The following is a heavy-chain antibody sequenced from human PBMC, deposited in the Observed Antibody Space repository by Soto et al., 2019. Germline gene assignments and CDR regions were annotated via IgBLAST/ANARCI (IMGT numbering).Heavy chain of an antibody. CDR3: ATVGSSWYNYGMDV. CDR2: INPNSGGT. V-gene: IGHV1-2*04. D-gene: IGHD6-13*01. CDR1: GYTFTGYY. J-gene: IGHJ6*02. Sequence: ASVKVSCKASGYTFTGYYMHWVRQAPGQGLEWMGWINPNSGGTNYAQKFQGWVTMTRDTSISTAYMELSRLRSDDTAVYYCATVGSSWYNYGMDVWGQGTTVTVSS.